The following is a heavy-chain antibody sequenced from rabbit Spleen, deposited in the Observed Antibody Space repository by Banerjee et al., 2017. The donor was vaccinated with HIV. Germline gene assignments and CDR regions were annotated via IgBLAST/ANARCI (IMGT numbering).Heavy chain of an antibody. CDR3: ARDTGTSFSTYGMDL. D-gene: IGHD7-1*01. Sequence: QEQLVESGGGLVKPGASLTLTCKASGFFFINKYVMCWVRQAPGKGLEWIACINTRTGATAYASWAKGRFTCSKTSSTTVTLQMTSLTVADTATYFCARDTGTSFSTYGMDLWGPGTLVTVS. CDR1: GFFFINKYV. V-gene: IGHV1S45*01. CDR2: INTRTGAT. J-gene: IGHJ6*01.